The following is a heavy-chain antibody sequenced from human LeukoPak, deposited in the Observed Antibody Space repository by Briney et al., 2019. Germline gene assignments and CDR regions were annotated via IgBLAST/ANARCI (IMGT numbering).Heavy chain of an antibody. CDR1: GFSISNSA. D-gene: IGHD5-12*01. CDR3: AKGAYDYIEMGYFDY. V-gene: IGHV3-23*01. Sequence: GGSLRLSCAASGFSISNSAMSRVRQAPGKGLEWVSLIVASSGSTFYADSVKGRFTISRDSSKNTLYLQMNSLRAEDMAVYYCAKGAYDYIEMGYFDYWGQGTLVTVSS. CDR2: IVASSGST. J-gene: IGHJ4*02.